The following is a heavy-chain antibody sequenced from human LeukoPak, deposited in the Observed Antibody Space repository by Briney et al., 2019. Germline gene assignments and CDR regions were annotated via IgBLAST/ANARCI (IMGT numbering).Heavy chain of an antibody. CDR3: ARDRVDTAMGPGLGFDY. V-gene: IGHV1-69*13. Sequence: SVKVSCKASGGTFSSYAISWVRQAPGQGLEWMGGIIPTFGTANYAQKFQGRVTITADESTSTAYMELSSLRSEDTAVYYCARDRVDTAMGPGLGFDYWGQGTLVTVSS. CDR2: IIPTFGTA. D-gene: IGHD5-18*01. CDR1: GGTFSSYA. J-gene: IGHJ4*02.